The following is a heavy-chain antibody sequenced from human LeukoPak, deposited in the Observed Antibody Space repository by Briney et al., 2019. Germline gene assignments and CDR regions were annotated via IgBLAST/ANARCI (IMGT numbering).Heavy chain of an antibody. CDR3: ARGLCGGDCYSD. CDR1: GFTFSTYH. CDR2: ISTTSSYI. D-gene: IGHD2-21*02. V-gene: IGHV3-21*01. J-gene: IGHJ4*02. Sequence: GGSLRLSCATSGFTFSTYHMDWVRQAPGKGLEWVSSISTTSSYIYYSDSARGRFTISRDNAKNSLYLLMNSLRAEDTAVYYCARGLCGGDCYSDWGPGTLVTVSS.